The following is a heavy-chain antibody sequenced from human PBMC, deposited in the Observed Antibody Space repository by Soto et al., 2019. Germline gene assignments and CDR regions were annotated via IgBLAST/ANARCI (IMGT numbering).Heavy chain of an antibody. D-gene: IGHD2-2*03. J-gene: IGHJ4*02. CDR3: AKDGYCSSTSCYDY. V-gene: IGHV3-23*01. CDR1: GFAFSIFS. CDR2: ISGSGGST. Sequence: EVQVLESGGGLVQPGGSLRLSCATSGFAFSIFSMSWVRQAPGKGLEWVSGISGSGGSTYYADSVKGRFTISRDNSKNTLYLQMNSLRAEDTAVYYCAKDGYCSSTSCYDYWGQGTLVTVSS.